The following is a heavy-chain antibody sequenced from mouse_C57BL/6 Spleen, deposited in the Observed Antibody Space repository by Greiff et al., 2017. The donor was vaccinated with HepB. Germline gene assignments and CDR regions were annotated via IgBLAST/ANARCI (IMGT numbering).Heavy chain of an antibody. J-gene: IGHJ2*01. CDR1: GYTFTDYY. D-gene: IGHD1-1*01. Sequence: EVKLQESGPVLVKPGASVKMSCKASGYTFTDYYMNWVKQSHGKSLEWIGVINPYNGGTSYNQKFKGKATLTVDKSSSTAYMKLNSLTSEDSAVYYCARDGSRYYFDYWGQGTTRTVSS. CDR3: ARDGSRYYFDY. V-gene: IGHV1-19*01. CDR2: INPYNGGT.